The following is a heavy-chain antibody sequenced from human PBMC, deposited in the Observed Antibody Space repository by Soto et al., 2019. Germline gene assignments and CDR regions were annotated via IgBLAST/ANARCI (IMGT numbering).Heavy chain of an antibody. CDR1: GGSISSGGYY. V-gene: IGHV4-31*03. Sequence: QVQLQESGPGLVKPSQTLSLTCTVSGGSISSGGYYWSWIRQHPGKGLEWIGYIYYSGSTYYNPSLKSRVTISVDTSKNQFSLKLSSVTAADTAVYYCARVPTLWSGSPIPPPRYFDYWGQGTLVTVSS. J-gene: IGHJ4*02. CDR2: IYYSGST. D-gene: IGHD3-10*02. CDR3: ARVPTLWSGSPIPPPRYFDY.